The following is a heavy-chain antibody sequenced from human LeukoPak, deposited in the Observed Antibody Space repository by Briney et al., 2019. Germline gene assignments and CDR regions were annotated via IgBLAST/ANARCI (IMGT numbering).Heavy chain of an antibody. CDR3: ARDRRQTWGIYRSAGGWWFDP. V-gene: IGHV1-2*04. D-gene: IGHD3-16*02. J-gene: IGHJ5*02. CDR1: GYTFTGYY. Sequence: ASVKVSCKASGYTFTGYYMHWVRQAPGQGLEWMGWINPNSGGTNYAQKFQGWVTMTRDTSISTAYMELSRLRSDDTAVYYCARDRRQTWGIYRSAGGWWFDPWGQGTLVTVSS. CDR2: INPNSGGT.